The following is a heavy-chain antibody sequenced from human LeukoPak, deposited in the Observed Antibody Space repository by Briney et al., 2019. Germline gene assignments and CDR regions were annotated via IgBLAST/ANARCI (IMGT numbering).Heavy chain of an antibody. V-gene: IGHV3-48*01. J-gene: IGHJ4*02. CDR1: GFTFSSYE. CDR3: AREGVHCSGRSCLKAY. D-gene: IGHD2-15*01. CDR2: ISSSGSAI. Sequence: GGSLRLSCAASGFTFSSYEMNWVRQAPGKGLEWISYISSSGSAIHYADSVKGRFTISRDNAENSLYLQMNSLRAEDTAVYYCAREGVHCSGRSCLKAYWGQGTQVTVSS.